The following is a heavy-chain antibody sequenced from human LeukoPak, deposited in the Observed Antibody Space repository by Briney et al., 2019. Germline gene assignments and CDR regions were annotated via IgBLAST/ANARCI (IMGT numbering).Heavy chain of an antibody. V-gene: IGHV4-34*01. CDR2: INHSGST. CDR1: GGSFSGYY. Sequence: PSETLSLTCAVYGGSFSGYYWSWIRQPPGKGLEWIGEINHSGSTNYNPSLKSRATISVDTSKNQFSLKLSSVTAADTAVYYGPRGGVEMAYNYFDYWGQGTLVTVSS. J-gene: IGHJ4*02. CDR3: PRGGVEMAYNYFDY. D-gene: IGHD5-24*01.